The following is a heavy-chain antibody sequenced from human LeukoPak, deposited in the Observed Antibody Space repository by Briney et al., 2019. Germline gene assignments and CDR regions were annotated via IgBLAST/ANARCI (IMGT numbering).Heavy chain of an antibody. Sequence: GGSLRLSCAASGFTSGFTFSDAWMSWIRQAPGKGLEWVGRVNSKNAGGATDYAAPAKGRFTISRDDSKNQLYLQMNSLKTEDTAVYYCRFWRGNYRGGYWGQGTQVTVSS. D-gene: IGHD3-3*01. CDR3: RFWRGNYRGGY. CDR1: GFTSGFTFSDAW. V-gene: IGHV3-15*01. CDR2: VNSKNAGGAT. J-gene: IGHJ4*02.